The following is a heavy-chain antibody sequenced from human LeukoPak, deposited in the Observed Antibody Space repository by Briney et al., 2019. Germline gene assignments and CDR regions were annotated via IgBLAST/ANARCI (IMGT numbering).Heavy chain of an antibody. CDR3: ANAEGGSSGYYVY. Sequence: PGGSLRLSCAASGSTFSNYGMNWVRQAPGKGLEWVSKISSSGSAIYYADSVKGRFTVSRDKAKNSLYLQMDSLRDEDTAVYYCANAEGGSSGYYVYWGQGTLVTVSS. V-gene: IGHV3-48*02. CDR2: ISSSGSAI. D-gene: IGHD6-19*01. J-gene: IGHJ4*02. CDR1: GSTFSNYG.